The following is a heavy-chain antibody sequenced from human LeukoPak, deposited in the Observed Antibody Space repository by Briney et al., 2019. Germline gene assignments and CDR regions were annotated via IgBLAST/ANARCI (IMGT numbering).Heavy chain of an antibody. D-gene: IGHD1-1*01. CDR1: DDSISTYY. J-gene: IGHJ5*02. V-gene: IGHV4-59*01. CDR2: VENTGSI. Sequence: SETLSLTCTVSDDSISTYYWSWIRQPPGKGLEWIGNVENTGSINYNPSLKSRVTISVDTSKNQFSLKLSSVTAADTAVYYCARGRVQLERSKPNWFDPWGQGTLVTVSS. CDR3: ARGRVQLERSKPNWFDP.